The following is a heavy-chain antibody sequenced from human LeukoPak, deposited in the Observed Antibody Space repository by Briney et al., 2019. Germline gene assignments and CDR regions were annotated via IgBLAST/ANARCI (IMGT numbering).Heavy chain of an antibody. CDR2: IYPGDSDT. Sequence: GVSLKISCKGSGYSFTSYWIGWVRPMPGRGLEWMGIIYPGDSDTRYSPSFQGQVTISADKSISTAYLQWSSLKASDTAMYYCARRGPAGYYSLNYFDYWGQGTLVTVSS. CDR1: GYSFTSYW. V-gene: IGHV5-51*01. CDR3: ARRGPAGYYSLNYFDY. D-gene: IGHD3-9*01. J-gene: IGHJ4*02.